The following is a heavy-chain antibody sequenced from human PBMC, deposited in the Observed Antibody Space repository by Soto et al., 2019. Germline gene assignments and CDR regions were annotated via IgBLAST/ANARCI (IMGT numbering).Heavy chain of an antibody. Sequence: SETLSLTCTVSGGSIISYYWSWIRQPPGKGLEWIGYIYDSGSTSYNPSLKSRVAISVDRSKNQFSLKLSSVTAADTAVYYCARGGVDYYDSSGYYFSPYYFDYWGQGTLVTVSS. CDR1: GGSIISYY. V-gene: IGHV4-59*12. D-gene: IGHD3-22*01. CDR2: IYDSGST. CDR3: ARGGVDYYDSSGYYFSPYYFDY. J-gene: IGHJ4*02.